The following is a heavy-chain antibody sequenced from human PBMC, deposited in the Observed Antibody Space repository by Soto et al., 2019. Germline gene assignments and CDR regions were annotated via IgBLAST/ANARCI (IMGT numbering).Heavy chain of an antibody. J-gene: IGHJ6*04. CDR3: ARDAAYGNSSTPFDCTDV. D-gene: IGHD6-13*01. V-gene: IGHV3-48*01. CDR2: IGNSCSDI. CDR1: GFTFNNFG. Sequence: EVQVVESGGDFVQQGGSLRLSCAASGFTFNNFGMNWVRQAPGKGLEWVAYIGNSCSDIYYADSVKGRFTISTDNAKHSLSRQINSPRPEDKAVYHGARDAAYGNSSTPFDCTDVWGTGTTVTVAS.